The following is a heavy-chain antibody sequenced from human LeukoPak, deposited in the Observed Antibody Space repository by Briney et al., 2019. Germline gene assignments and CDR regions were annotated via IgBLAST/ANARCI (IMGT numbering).Heavy chain of an antibody. D-gene: IGHD6-13*01. J-gene: IGHJ6*02. CDR2: INPNSGGT. Sequence: ASVKVSCKASGYTFTGYYMHWVRQAPGQGLEWMGWINPNSGGTNYAQKFQGWVTMTRDTSISTAYMELTRLRSDDTAVYYCARANPPAAGTLYYYGMDVWGQGTTVTVSS. CDR3: ARANPPAAGTLYYYGMDV. V-gene: IGHV1-2*04. CDR1: GYTFTGYY.